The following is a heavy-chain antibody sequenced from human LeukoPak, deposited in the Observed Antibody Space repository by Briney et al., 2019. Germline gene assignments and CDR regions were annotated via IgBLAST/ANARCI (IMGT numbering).Heavy chain of an antibody. V-gene: IGHV4-61*08. CDR2: IYYSGST. D-gene: IGHD3-3*01. J-gene: IGHJ4*02. CDR1: GYSISGGYY. Sequence: PSETLSLTCTVSGYSISGGYYWGWIRQPPGKGLEWIGYIYYSGSTNYNPSLKSRVTISVDASKNQFSLKLSSVTAADTAVYYCARAGHYDFWSGYYTPYYFDYWGQGTLVTVSS. CDR3: ARAGHYDFWSGYYTPYYFDY.